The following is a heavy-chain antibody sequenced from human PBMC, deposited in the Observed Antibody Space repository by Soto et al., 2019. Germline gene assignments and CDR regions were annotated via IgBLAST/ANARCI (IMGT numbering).Heavy chain of an antibody. CDR2: IYWDDDK. CDR3: AYCGYYSSSLFPEY. V-gene: IGHV2-5*02. CDR1: GFSLTTNGVG. D-gene: IGHD6-19*01. J-gene: IGHJ4*02. Sequence: QITLKESGPSLVKPTQTLTLTCTFSGFSLTTNGVGVGWIRQSPGEALEWLALIYWDDDKRYSPSLKSRLTITKDTSKNQVVLTMTNMDSVDTATYYCAYCGYYSSSLFPEYWGKGTLVTVSS.